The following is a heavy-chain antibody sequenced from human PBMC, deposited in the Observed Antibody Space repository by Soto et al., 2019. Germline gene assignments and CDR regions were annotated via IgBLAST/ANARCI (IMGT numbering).Heavy chain of an antibody. CDR2: IIPIFGTA. V-gene: IGHV1-69*01. J-gene: IGHJ4*02. D-gene: IGHD6-13*01. Sequence: QVQLVQSGAEVKKPGSSVKVSCKASGGTFSSYAISWVRQAPGQGLEWMGGIIPIFGTANYAQKFQGRVTITADESTSTAYMELSGLRSEDTAVYYCASVAKAAAGTGYFDYWGQGTLVTVSS. CDR3: ASVAKAAAGTGYFDY. CDR1: GGTFSSYA.